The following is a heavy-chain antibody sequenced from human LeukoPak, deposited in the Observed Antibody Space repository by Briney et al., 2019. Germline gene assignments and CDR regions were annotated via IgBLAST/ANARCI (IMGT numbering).Heavy chain of an antibody. CDR1: GGSISRYY. V-gene: IGHV4-59*08. D-gene: IGHD5-18*01. CDR2: IYYSGST. Sequence: PSETLSLTCTVSGGSISRYYWSWIRQPPGKGLEWIGYIYYSGSTNYNPSLKSRVTISVDTPKNQFSLKLSAVTAADTAVYYCARHFDTFRDYWGQGTLVTVSS. J-gene: IGHJ4*02. CDR3: ARHFDTFRDY.